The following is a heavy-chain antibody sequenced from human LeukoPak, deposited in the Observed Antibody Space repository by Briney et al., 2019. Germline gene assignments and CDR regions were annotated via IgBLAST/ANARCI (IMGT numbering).Heavy chain of an antibody. CDR2: ISSSSSYI. D-gene: IGHD3-22*01. J-gene: IGHJ4*02. CDR3: ARGYYYDSSGYSKDFDY. Sequence: GGSLRLSCAASGFTFSSYSMNWVRQAPGKGLEWVSSISSSSSYIYYADSVKGRFTISRDNAKNSLYLQTNSLRAEDTAVYYCARGYYYDSSGYSKDFDYWGQGTQVTVSS. V-gene: IGHV3-21*01. CDR1: GFTFSSYS.